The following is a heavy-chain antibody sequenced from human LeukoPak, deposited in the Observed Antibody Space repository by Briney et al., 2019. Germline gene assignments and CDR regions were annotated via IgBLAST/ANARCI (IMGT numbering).Heavy chain of an antibody. D-gene: IGHD3-22*01. J-gene: IGHJ4*02. Sequence: GGSLRLSCAASGFTFSTYAMTWVRQAPGKGLEWVSTITGSGGTTNYADSVKGRFTISRDNSKNTLFLQMNTLRAEDTAVYYCAKATGSGFFFDYWGQGTLVTVSS. CDR1: GFTFSTYA. CDR3: AKATGSGFFFDY. V-gene: IGHV3-23*01. CDR2: ITGSGGTT.